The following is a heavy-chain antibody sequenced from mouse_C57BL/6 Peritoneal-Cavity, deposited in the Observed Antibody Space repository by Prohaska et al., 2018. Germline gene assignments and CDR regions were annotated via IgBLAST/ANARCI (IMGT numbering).Heavy chain of an antibody. J-gene: IGHJ4*01. CDR1: GYTFTSYW. D-gene: IGHD2-1*01. CDR2: IYPSDSET. V-gene: IGHV1-61*01. CDR3: ACNYDAMDY. Sequence: QVQLQQPGAELVRPGSSVKLSCKASGYTFTSYWMDWVKQRPGQGLEWIGNIYPSDSETHYNQKFKDKATLTVDKSSSTVYMQLSSLTSEDSAVYYCACNYDAMDYWGKGTSVTVSS.